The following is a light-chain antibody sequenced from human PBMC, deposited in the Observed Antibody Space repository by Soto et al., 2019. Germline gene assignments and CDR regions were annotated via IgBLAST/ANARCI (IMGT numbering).Light chain of an antibody. J-gene: IGKJ4*01. CDR1: QTVTKNY. CDR2: DVS. V-gene: IGKV3-20*01. CDR3: QQYAHSPLT. Sequence: EIVLTQSPGTLSLSPGERGTLSCRASQTVTKNYLGWYQQKPGQAPRLLIYDVSKRATGIPDRFSGSGSGTGFTLTISRLEPEDCAVYYCQQYAHSPLTFGGGTKVEIK.